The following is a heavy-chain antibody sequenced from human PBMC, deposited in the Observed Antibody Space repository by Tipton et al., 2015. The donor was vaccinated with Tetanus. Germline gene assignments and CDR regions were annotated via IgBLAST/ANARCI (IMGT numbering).Heavy chain of an antibody. Sequence: GLVKPSETLSLTCTVSGGSISSYYWSWIRQPPGKGLEWIGYIYYSGSTNYNPSLKSRVTISVDTSKNQFSLKLSSVTAADTAVYYCARSKAGYCSGGSCYGAFDIWGQGTMVTVSS. CDR3: ARSKAGYCSGGSCYGAFDI. D-gene: IGHD2-15*01. V-gene: IGHV4-59*01. CDR2: IYYSGST. CDR1: GGSISSYY. J-gene: IGHJ3*02.